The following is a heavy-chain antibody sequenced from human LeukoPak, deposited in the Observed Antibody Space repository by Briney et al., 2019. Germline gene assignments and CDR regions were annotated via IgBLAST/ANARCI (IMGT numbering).Heavy chain of an antibody. CDR2: ISYDGSNK. J-gene: IGHJ3*02. D-gene: IGHD3-22*01. CDR3: ARSLITMIVVAHAFDI. V-gene: IGHV3-30*04. Sequence: GGSLRLSCAASGFTFSSYAMHWVRQAPGKGLEWVAVISYDGSNKYYADSVKGRFTISRDNSKNTLYLQMNSLRAEDTAVYYCARSLITMIVVAHAFDIWGQGTMVTVSS. CDR1: GFTFSSYA.